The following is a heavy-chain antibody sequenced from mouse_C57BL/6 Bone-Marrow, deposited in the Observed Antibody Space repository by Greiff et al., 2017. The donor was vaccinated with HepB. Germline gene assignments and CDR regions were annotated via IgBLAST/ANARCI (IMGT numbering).Heavy chain of an antibody. CDR3: ASLYSNYVGLAY. CDR2: IYPRSGNT. CDR1: GYTFTSYG. V-gene: IGHV1-81*01. D-gene: IGHD2-5*01. Sequence: QVQLKESGAELARPGASVKLSCKASGYTFTSYGISWVKQRTGQGLEWIGEIYPRSGNTYYNEKFKGKATLTADKSSSTAYMELRSLTSEDSAVYFCASLYSNYVGLAYWGQGTLVTVSA. J-gene: IGHJ3*01.